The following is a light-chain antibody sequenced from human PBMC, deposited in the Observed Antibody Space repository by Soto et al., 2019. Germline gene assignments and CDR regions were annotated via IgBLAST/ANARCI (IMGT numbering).Light chain of an antibody. J-gene: IGLJ1*01. CDR3: CSYAGSSTFLYV. CDR2: EVS. V-gene: IGLV2-23*02. CDR1: SSDVGSYNL. Sequence: QSALTQPASVSGSPGQSITISCTETSSDVGSYNLVSWYQQHPGKAPKLMIYEVSKRPSGVSNRFSGSKSGNTASLTISGLQAEDEADYYCCSYAGSSTFLYVFGTGTKVTVL.